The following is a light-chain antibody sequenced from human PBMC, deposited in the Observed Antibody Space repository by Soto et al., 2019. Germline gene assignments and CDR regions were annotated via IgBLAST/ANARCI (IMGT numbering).Light chain of an antibody. Sequence: QSALAQPPSASGSPGQSVTISCTGTRSDVGDNYVSWYQQHLGKAPKLIIYEVTLRPSGVPDRFSGSKSGNTASLTVSVLQADDEAEYYCSAYAGSNNFVFGTGTKLTVL. J-gene: IGLJ1*01. V-gene: IGLV2-8*01. CDR3: SAYAGSNNFV. CDR2: EVT. CDR1: RSDVGDNY.